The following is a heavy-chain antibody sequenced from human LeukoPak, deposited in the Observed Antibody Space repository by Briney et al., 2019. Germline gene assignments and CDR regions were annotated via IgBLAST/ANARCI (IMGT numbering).Heavy chain of an antibody. CDR2: IYTSGST. CDR1: GGSISSSSYY. Sequence: SETLSLTCTVSGGSISSSSYYWGWIRQPAGKGLEWIGRIYTSGSTNYNPSLKSRVTMSVDTSKNQFSLKLSSVTAADTAVYYCARDYRDQNYYYYYYMDVWGKGTTVTISS. CDR3: ARDYRDQNYYYYYYMDV. V-gene: IGHV4-61*02. D-gene: IGHD3-16*02. J-gene: IGHJ6*03.